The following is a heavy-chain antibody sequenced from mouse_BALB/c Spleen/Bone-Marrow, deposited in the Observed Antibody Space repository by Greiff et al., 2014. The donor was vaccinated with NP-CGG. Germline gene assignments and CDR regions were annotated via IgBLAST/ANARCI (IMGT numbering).Heavy chain of an antibody. D-gene: IGHD4-1*01. V-gene: IGHV1-9*01. CDR1: GYTFSSYW. Sequence: QVQLQQSGAELMKPGASVKISCKASGYTFSSYWIEWVKQRPGHGLEWIGEILPGSGSTNYNEKFKGKATFTADTSSNTAYMQLSSLTSEDSAVYYCARDWDPFAYWGQGTLVTVSA. CDR3: ARDWDPFAY. J-gene: IGHJ3*01. CDR2: ILPGSGST.